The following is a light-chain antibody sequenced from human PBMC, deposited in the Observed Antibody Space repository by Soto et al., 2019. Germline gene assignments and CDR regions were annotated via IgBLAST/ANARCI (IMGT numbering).Light chain of an antibody. Sequence: EIVLTQSPATLALSPGQRATLSCRASQGVSSYLAWYQQKPGQAPRLLIYDASNRATGIPARFSGSWSGTDFTLTISSLEREDFGVYYCQHRYAWPLTFVQGTRLDIK. CDR2: DAS. CDR3: QHRYAWPLT. J-gene: IGKJ5*01. CDR1: QGVSSY. V-gene: IGKV3-11*01.